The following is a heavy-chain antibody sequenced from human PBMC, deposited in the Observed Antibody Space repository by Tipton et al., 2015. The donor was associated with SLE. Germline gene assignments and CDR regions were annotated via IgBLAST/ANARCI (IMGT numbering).Heavy chain of an antibody. Sequence: TLSLTCTVSGGSISSYYWSWFRQPAGKGLEWIGRIYTSGSTNYNPSLKSRVTMSVDTSKNQFSLKLSSVTAADTAVYYCARDGDIVVVTAIHGYFDLWGRGTLVTVSS. V-gene: IGHV4-4*07. CDR3: ARDGDIVVVTAIHGYFDL. CDR1: GGSISSYY. CDR2: IYTSGST. J-gene: IGHJ2*01. D-gene: IGHD2-21*02.